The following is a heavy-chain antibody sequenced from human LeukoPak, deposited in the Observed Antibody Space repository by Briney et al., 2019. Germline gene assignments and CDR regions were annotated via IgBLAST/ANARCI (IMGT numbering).Heavy chain of an antibody. Sequence: GGSLGLLWAASWITFSSHIMNLVRQAPRQGLEWVSYIHSSSSTIYYADSVKGRFIIARDNAKNSRYLQMNSLRAEDTAVYYCARDPSGYSSGWPVGYYYYYYGMDVWGEGTTVTVSS. CDR1: WITFSSHI. V-gene: IGHV3-48*01. CDR2: IHSSSSTI. J-gene: IGHJ6*02. D-gene: IGHD6-19*01. CDR3: ARDPSGYSSGWPVGYYYYYYGMDV.